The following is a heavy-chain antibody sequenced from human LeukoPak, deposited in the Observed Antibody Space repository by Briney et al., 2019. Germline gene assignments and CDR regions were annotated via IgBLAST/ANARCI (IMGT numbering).Heavy chain of an antibody. Sequence: SETLSLTCLVSGFSISSDDCWGWIRPPPGKGLEWIGIISNRGSPYYNPSLKSRVTMSVDTPNNHFSLRLSSVTAADTAVYYCVRDGGFYYTASPNSWFDPWGQGTLVTVSS. CDR3: VRDGGFYYTASPNSWFDP. CDR1: GFSISSDDC. D-gene: IGHD2-15*01. CDR2: ISNRGSP. J-gene: IGHJ5*02. V-gene: IGHV4-38-2*02.